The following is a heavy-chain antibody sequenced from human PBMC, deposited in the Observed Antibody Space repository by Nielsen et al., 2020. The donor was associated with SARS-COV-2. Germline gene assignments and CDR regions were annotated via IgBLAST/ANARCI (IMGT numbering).Heavy chain of an antibody. CDR3: ARVGYSYGVDY. CDR2: ISYDGSNK. Sequence: GKSLKISCAASGFTFITYAIHWVRQAPGKGLEWVAIISYDGSNKYYADSVKGRFTISRDNSKNTLYLQMNSLRAEDTAVYYCARVGYSYGVDYWGQGTLVTVSS. D-gene: IGHD5-18*01. V-gene: IGHV3-30-3*01. J-gene: IGHJ4*02. CDR1: GFTFITYA.